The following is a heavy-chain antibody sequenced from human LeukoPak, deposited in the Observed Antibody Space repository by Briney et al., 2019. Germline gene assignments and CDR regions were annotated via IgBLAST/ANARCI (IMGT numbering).Heavy chain of an antibody. V-gene: IGHV4-59*08. Sequence: PSETLSLTCTVSGGSISSYYWSWIRQPPGKGLEWIGYVYYSGSTNYNPSLKSRVTISVATSKNQFSLKLSSVTAADTAVYYCASLRYCSGGSCFPKYFQHWGQGTLVTVSS. CDR2: VYYSGST. J-gene: IGHJ1*01. CDR3: ASLRYCSGGSCFPKYFQH. CDR1: GGSISSYY. D-gene: IGHD2-15*01.